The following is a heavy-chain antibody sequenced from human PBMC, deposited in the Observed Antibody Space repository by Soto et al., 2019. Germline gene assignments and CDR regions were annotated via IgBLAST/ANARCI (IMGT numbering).Heavy chain of an antibody. J-gene: IGHJ6*02. V-gene: IGHV3-13*01. CDR3: ARGRYSSGWYAWGYYYGMDV. Sequence: GGSLRLSCAASGFTFSSYDMHLVRQATGKGLEWVSAIGTAGDTYYPGSVKGRFTISRENAKNSLYLQMNSLRAGDTAVYYCARGRYSSGWYAWGYYYGMDVWGQGTTVTISS. CDR2: IGTAGDT. CDR1: GFTFSSYD. D-gene: IGHD6-19*01.